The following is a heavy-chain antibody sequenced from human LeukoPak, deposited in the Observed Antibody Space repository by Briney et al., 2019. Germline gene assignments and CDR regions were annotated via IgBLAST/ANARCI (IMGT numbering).Heavy chain of an antibody. CDR3: ARRVEMDI. V-gene: IGHV4-38-2*01. J-gene: IGHJ3*02. Sequence: PSETLSLTCAVSGYSISSGYYWGWIRQPRGKGLEWIGSIYHSGSTYYNPSLKSRVTISVDTSKNQFSLKLSSVTAADTAVYYCARRVEMDIWGQGTMVTVSS. CDR1: GYSISSGYY. CDR2: IYHSGST. D-gene: IGHD5-24*01.